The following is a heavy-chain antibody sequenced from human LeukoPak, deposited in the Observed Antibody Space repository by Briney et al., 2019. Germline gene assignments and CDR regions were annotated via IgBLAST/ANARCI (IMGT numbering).Heavy chain of an antibody. CDR1: GFTFSSYA. CDR2: ISGSGGST. Sequence: GGSLRLSCAASGFTFSSYAMSWVRQAPGKGLEWVSAISGSGGSTYYADSVKGRFTISRDNSKNTLYLQMNSLRAEDTAVYYCAKDRMYGSGSYYPNPIDYWGQGTLVTVSS. D-gene: IGHD3-10*01. CDR3: AKDRMYGSGSYYPNPIDY. J-gene: IGHJ4*02. V-gene: IGHV3-23*01.